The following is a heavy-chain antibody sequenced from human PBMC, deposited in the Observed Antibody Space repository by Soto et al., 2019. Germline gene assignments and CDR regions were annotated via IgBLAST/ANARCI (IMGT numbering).Heavy chain of an antibody. V-gene: IGHV4-38-2*02. CDR3: ARDWGYDYVWGSYRNWFDP. CDR2: IYHSGST. J-gene: IGHJ5*02. Sequence: TLSLTCAVSGYSISSGYYWGWIRQPPGKGLEWFGSIYHSGSTYYNPSLKSRVTISVDTSKNQFPLKLSSVTAADTAVYYCARDWGYDYVWGSYRNWFDPWGQGTLVTVSS. CDR1: GYSISSGYY. D-gene: IGHD3-16*02.